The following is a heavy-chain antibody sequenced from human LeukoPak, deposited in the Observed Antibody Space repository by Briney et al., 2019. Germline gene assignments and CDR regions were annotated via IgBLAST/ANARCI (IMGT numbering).Heavy chain of an antibody. CDR2: ISSSGSTI. CDR1: GFTFSSYE. J-gene: IGHJ3*02. Sequence: PGGSLRLSCAASGFTFSSYEMNWVRQAPGKGLEWVSYISSSGSTIYYADSVKGRFTISRDNAKNSLYLQMNSLRAEDTAVYYCARVWAAAGGAAFVAFDIWGQGTMVTVSS. D-gene: IGHD6-13*01. V-gene: IGHV3-48*03. CDR3: ARVWAAAGGAAFVAFDI.